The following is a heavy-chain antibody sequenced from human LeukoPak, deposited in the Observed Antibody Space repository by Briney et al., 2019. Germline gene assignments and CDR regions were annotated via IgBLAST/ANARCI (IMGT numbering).Heavy chain of an antibody. V-gene: IGHV3-23*01. J-gene: IGHJ3*01. CDR3: AKDSYVSGRPLHTFDV. CDR1: GFTFSSNA. CDR2: VSGSGSST. D-gene: IGHD3-10*01. Sequence: GGSLRLSCAASGFTFSSNAMSWVRQAPGKGLEWVSAVSGSGSSTFYADSVKGRFTISRDNSQNTLFLQMNSLRVEDTAIYYCAKDSYVSGRPLHTFDVWGQGTMVTVSS.